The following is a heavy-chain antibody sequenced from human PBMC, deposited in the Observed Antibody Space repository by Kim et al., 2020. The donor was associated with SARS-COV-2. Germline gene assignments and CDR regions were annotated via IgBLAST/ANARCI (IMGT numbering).Heavy chain of an antibody. Sequence: GGSLRLSCAASGFIFSNYGMIWVRQAPGKGLEWVSGIGSSGGTTYYADSVKGRFTISRDNSKNTLFLQMNSLRADDTAVYYCATLVGPTDYWGQGTLV. D-gene: IGHD2-8*02. CDR3: ATLVGPTDY. J-gene: IGHJ4*02. V-gene: IGHV3-23*01. CDR2: IGSSGGTT. CDR1: GFIFSNYG.